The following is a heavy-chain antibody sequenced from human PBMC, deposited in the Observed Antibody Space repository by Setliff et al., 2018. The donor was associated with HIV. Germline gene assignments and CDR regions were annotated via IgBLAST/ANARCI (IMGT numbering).Heavy chain of an antibody. CDR2: IYYRGST. CDR1: GGSMNSYY. J-gene: IGHJ4*02. Sequence: PSETLSLTCTVSGGSMNSYYWNWIRQPPGKGLEWIGYIYYRGSTDYNPSLKSRVTISIDTSKNQFSLKLSSVTAADTAVYYCARSVDTTLVPAYYFDYWGQGTLVTVSS. D-gene: IGHD5-18*01. V-gene: IGHV4-59*01. CDR3: ARSVDTTLVPAYYFDY.